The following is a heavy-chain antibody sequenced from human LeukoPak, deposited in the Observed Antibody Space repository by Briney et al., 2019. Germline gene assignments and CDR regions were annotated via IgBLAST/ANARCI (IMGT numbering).Heavy chain of an antibody. CDR3: ARDPYRLNAGAFDY. D-gene: IGHD1-26*01. CDR2: ISSSGSTI. J-gene: IGHJ4*02. Sequence: GGSLRLSCAASGFTFSSYEMNWVRQAPGKGLEWVSYISSSGSTIYYADSVKGRFTISRDNAKNSLYLQMNSLRAEDTAVYYCARDPYRLNAGAFDYWGQGTLVTVSS. CDR1: GFTFSSYE. V-gene: IGHV3-48*03.